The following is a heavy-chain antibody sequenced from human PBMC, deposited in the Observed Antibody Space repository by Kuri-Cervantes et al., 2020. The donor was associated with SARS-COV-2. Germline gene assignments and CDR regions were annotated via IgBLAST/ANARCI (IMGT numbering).Heavy chain of an antibody. D-gene: IGHD2-15*01. CDR2: ISWNSGII. V-gene: IGHV3-9*01. Sequence: SLKISCAASGFIFDDYAMHWFRQAPGKGMEWVSGISWNSGIIGYADSVKGRFTISRDNAKNSLYLQMNSLRAEDTALYYCAKESWYEDSRLGYFDLWGRGTLVTVSS. CDR3: AKESWYEDSRLGYFDL. J-gene: IGHJ2*01. CDR1: GFIFDDYA.